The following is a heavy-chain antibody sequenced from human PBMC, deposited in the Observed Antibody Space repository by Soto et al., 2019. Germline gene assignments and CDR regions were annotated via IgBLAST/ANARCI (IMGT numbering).Heavy chain of an antibody. D-gene: IGHD6-19*01. CDR3: AMFVGWSGGSSGMDV. V-gene: IGHV3-72*01. CDR2: IRRKANSYNT. Sequence: EVQLVESGGGLVQPGGSLRLSCAASGLIFSDYHMDWVRQAPGKGLEWVGRIRRKANSYNTEYAASVKGRFTISRDDSNNSLYLQMNSLKSEDTAVYYFAMFVGWSGGSSGMDVWGQGTTVTVSS. CDR1: GLIFSDYH. J-gene: IGHJ6*02.